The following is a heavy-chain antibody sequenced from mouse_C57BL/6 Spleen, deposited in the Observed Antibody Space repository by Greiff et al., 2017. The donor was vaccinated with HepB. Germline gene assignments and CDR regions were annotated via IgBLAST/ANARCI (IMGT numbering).Heavy chain of an antibody. CDR1: GYSFTGYY. Sequence: EVQLQQSGPELVKPGASVKISCKASGYSFTGYYMNWVKQSPEKSLEWIGEINPSTGGTTYNQKFKAKATLTVDKSSSTAYMQLKSLTSEDSAVYYCARGREKGYYYAMDYWGQGTSVTVSS. CDR3: ARGREKGYYYAMDY. V-gene: IGHV1-42*01. CDR2: INPSTGGT. J-gene: IGHJ4*01.